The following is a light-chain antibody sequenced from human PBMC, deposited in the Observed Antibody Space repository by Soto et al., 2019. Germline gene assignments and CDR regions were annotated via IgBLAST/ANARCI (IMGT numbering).Light chain of an antibody. CDR1: QSVSSSY. CDR2: DVS. Sequence: EIVLTQSPGTLSLSPGERATLSCRSSQSVSSSYLAWYQHKPGQAPRLLIYDVSSRATGIPDRFSGSGSGTAFTLTIGRLEPEDFAVYYCQQYGSSPTFGQGTQVEIK. CDR3: QQYGSSPT. J-gene: IGKJ1*01. V-gene: IGKV3-20*01.